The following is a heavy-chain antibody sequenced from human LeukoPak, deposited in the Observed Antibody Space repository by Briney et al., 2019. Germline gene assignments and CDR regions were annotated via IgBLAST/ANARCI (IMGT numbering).Heavy chain of an antibody. J-gene: IGHJ3*02. D-gene: IGHD2-2*01. CDR2: INPNRGGT. CDR1: GYTFTGYY. CDR3: ARETPVVGDAFDI. V-gene: IGHV1-2*02. Sequence: ASVKVSCKASGYTFTGYYMRWVRQAPGQGLEWMGWINPNRGGTNYAQKFQGRVTMTRDTSISTAYMELSRLRSDDTAVYYCARETPVVGDAFDIWGQGTMVTVSS.